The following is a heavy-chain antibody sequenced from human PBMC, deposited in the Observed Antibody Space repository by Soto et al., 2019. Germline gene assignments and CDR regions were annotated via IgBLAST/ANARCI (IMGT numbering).Heavy chain of an antibody. CDR3: ASTSFGSGSQYY. Sequence: QLQLQESGPGLVEPSETLSLTCTVSGGSISDSGNYWGWIRQSPGKGLEWIGSIHYSGRTYQNPSLNSRVTIPVATSKNQFSLKLSSVTAADTAVYYCASTSFGSGSQYYWGQGALVTVSS. CDR2: IHYSGRT. J-gene: IGHJ4*02. V-gene: IGHV4-39*01. D-gene: IGHD3-10*01. CDR1: GGSISDSGNY.